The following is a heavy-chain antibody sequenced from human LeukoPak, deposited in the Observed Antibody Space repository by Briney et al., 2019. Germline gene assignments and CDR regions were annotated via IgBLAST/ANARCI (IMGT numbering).Heavy chain of an antibody. CDR2: ISYDGSNK. CDR3: ARERLGLQLWSYFDY. V-gene: IGHV3-30-3*01. Sequence: GGSLRLSCAASGFTFSSYAMHWVRQAPGKGLEWVAVISYDGSNKYYADSVKGRFTISRDNSENTLYLQMNSLRAEDTAVYYCARERLGLQLWSYFDYWGQGTLVTVSS. CDR1: GFTFSSYA. J-gene: IGHJ4*02. D-gene: IGHD5-18*01.